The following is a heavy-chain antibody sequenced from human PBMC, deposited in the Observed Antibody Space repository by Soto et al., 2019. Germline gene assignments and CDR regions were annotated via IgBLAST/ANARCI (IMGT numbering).Heavy chain of an antibody. J-gene: IGHJ4*02. CDR1: GYTFNAYY. Sequence: ASVKVSCKASGYTFNAYYINWVRQAPGQGLEWIGRISAYNGSTSYAQKFQGRVTMTRDTSTSTVYMELSSLRSEDTAVYYCATLLSGYDLKFDYWGQGTLVTVSS. CDR2: ISAYNGST. CDR3: ATLLSGYDLKFDY. D-gene: IGHD5-12*01. V-gene: IGHV1-46*03.